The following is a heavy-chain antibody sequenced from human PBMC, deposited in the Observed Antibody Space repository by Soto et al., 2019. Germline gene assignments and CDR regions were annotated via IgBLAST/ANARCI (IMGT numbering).Heavy chain of an antibody. J-gene: IGHJ6*03. V-gene: IGHV1-8*01. D-gene: IGHD2-2*01. CDR3: ARGDFLVVQAAKENGYYYYYYYMAV. CDR1: GYTFTSYD. CDR2: MNPNSGNT. Sequence: ASVKVSCKASGYTFTSYDINWVRQATGQGLEWMGWMNPNSGNTGYAQKFQGRVTMTRDTSISTAYMELSSLRSEDTAVYYCARGDFLVVQAAKENGYYYYYYYMAVWGKGTTVTVS.